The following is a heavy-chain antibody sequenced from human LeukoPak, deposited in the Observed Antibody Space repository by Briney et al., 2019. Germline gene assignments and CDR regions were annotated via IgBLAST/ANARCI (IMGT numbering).Heavy chain of an antibody. CDR3: ARDVDHYYGSGSYRSWFDP. J-gene: IGHJ5*02. V-gene: IGHV1-46*01. D-gene: IGHD3-10*01. CDR1: GYTFTSYY. Sequence: ASVTVSCKASGYTFTSYYMHWVRQAPGQGLEWMGIINPSGGSTSYAQKFQGRVTMTRDMSTSTVYMELSSLRSEDTAVYYCARDVDHYYGSGSYRSWFDPWGQGTLVTVSS. CDR2: INPSGGST.